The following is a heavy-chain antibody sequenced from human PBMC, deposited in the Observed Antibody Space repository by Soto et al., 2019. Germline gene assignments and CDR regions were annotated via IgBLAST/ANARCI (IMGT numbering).Heavy chain of an antibody. D-gene: IGHD6-13*01. CDR2: ISAYNGNT. CDR1: GYTFTSYG. Sequence: ASVKVSCKASGYTFTSYGISWVRQAPGQGLEWMGWISAYNGNTNYAQKLQGRVTMTTDTSTSTAYMELSSLRSEDTAVYYCAIAAAGPDRDYWGQGTLVTVSS. V-gene: IGHV1-18*01. J-gene: IGHJ4*02. CDR3: AIAAAGPDRDY.